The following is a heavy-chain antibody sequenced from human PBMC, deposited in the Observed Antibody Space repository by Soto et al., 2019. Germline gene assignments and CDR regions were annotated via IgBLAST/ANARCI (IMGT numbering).Heavy chain of an antibody. D-gene: IGHD4-17*01. CDR2: MNPKSGNT. Sequence: VKVSCKASGYTFTNYDINWVRQATGQGLEWMGWMNPKSGNTGYAQQFQGRVIMTRSTSISTAYMELSSLRSEDTAVYYCVRVYGEIDYWGPGTLVTSPQ. J-gene: IGHJ4*02. CDR1: GYTFTNYD. V-gene: IGHV1-8*02. CDR3: VRVYGEIDY.